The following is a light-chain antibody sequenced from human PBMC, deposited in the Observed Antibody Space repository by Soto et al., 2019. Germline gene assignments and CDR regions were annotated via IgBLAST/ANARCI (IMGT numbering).Light chain of an antibody. Sequence: QSVLTQPPSASGSPGQSVTISCTGTSSDVGAYNYVSWYQHHPGKAPKLMVYEVNKRPSGVPDRLSGYKSGNTDSLTVSGLQDEYEADYYCTSHAGNINFPYIFGTGTKLTVL. CDR1: SSDVGAYNY. V-gene: IGLV2-8*01. CDR3: TSHAGNINFPYI. J-gene: IGLJ1*01. CDR2: EVN.